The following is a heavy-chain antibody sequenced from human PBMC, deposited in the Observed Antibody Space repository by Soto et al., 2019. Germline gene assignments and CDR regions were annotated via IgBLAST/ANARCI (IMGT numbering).Heavy chain of an antibody. D-gene: IGHD1-26*01. CDR1: GFSFSYYA. CDR3: AKDEGVGATLGLPDY. Sequence: QVQLVESGGGVVQPGRSLRLSCAASGFSFSYYAMHWVRQAPGKGLEWVAILSNDGSRKYYADSVKGRFTISRDNSKNTVYLQTDSLRAEDTALYYWAKDEGVGATLGLPDYWGQGTLVTVSS. J-gene: IGHJ4*02. V-gene: IGHV3-30*18. CDR2: LSNDGSRK.